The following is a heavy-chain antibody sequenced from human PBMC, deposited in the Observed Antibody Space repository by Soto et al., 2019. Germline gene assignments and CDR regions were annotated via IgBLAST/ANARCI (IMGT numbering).Heavy chain of an antibody. CDR2: ISPSSGHI. V-gene: IGHV3-21*06. CDR3: SGCSGGACHKHYGMDV. Sequence: EVHLVESGGGLVKPGGSLRLSCAVSGFTFSSCTMNWVRQAPGKGLEWVSSISPSSGHIYYADSVKGRFTIPRDNAKNSLFRQMNSLRGEDTAVYYYSGCSGGACHKHYGMDVWGQGTTVTVSS. CDR1: GFTFSSCT. J-gene: IGHJ6*02. D-gene: IGHD2-8*02.